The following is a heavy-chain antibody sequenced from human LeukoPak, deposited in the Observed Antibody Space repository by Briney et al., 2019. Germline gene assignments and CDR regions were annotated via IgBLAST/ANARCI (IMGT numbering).Heavy chain of an antibody. CDR1: GFTFSDYY. CDR3: AIVGVGTMVRGVSYWYFDL. J-gene: IGHJ2*01. V-gene: IGHV3-11*01. CDR2: ISNSGSTI. D-gene: IGHD3-10*01. Sequence: GGSLRLSCEASGFTFSDYYMSWIRQAPGKGLEWVSYISNSGSTIYYADSVRGRFTISRDNAKNSLYLQMNSLRAEDTAVYYCAIVGVGTMVRGVSYWYFDLWGRGTLVTVSS.